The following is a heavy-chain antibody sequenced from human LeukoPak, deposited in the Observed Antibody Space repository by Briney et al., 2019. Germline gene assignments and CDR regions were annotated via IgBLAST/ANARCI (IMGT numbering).Heavy chain of an antibody. CDR2: IYYSGST. V-gene: IGHV4-39*01. D-gene: IGHD2-8*01. Sequence: ASETLSLTCTVSGGSISSSSYYWGWIRQPPGKGLEWIGSIYYSGSTYYNPSLKSRVTISVDTSKNQFSLKLSSVTAADTAVYYCATWDIVLMVYATWGQGTLVTVSS. CDR1: GGSISSSSYY. J-gene: IGHJ4*02. CDR3: ATWDIVLMVYAT.